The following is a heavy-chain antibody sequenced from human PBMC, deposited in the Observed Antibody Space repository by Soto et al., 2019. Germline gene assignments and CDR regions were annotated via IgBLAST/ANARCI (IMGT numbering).Heavy chain of an antibody. V-gene: IGHV4-59*01. D-gene: IGHD3-10*02. CDR1: AGSISRYY. Sequence: SETLSLTCSVSAGSISRYYWGWVRQSPGEGLEWIAHISYTVDASYNPSLKSRVTISLDTSKNQIALRLMSVTAADTAVYYCVGPLMSRALASFDDWGQGNLVTVSS. CDR3: VGPLMSRALASFDD. J-gene: IGHJ4*02. CDR2: ISYTVDA.